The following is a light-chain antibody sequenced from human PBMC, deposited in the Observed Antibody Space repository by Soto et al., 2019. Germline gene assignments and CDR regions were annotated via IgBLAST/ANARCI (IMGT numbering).Light chain of an antibody. CDR3: QQSYSTTIT. CDR2: TTS. CDR1: QSINRH. Sequence: DIQMTQSPSSLSASVGDIVTITCRASQSINRHLNWYQQKPGKAPKXXXYTTSSLRSGVPSRFRGSGSGTDFTLTITSLKNEDFATYYCQQSYSTTITFGQGTRLEIK. V-gene: IGKV1-39*01. J-gene: IGKJ5*01.